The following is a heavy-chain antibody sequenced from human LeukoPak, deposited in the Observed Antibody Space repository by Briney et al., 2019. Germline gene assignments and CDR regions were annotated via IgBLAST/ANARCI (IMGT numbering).Heavy chain of an antibody. V-gene: IGHV1-18*01. CDR3: ARDLKMGYSSGRYSWGTGSSNDY. D-gene: IGHD6-19*01. Sequence: GASVKVSCKAPGDTFINYGISWVRQAPGQGLEWMGWISAYNGNTNYAQKFQGRITMTTDTSTSTAYMELRSLRSDDTAVYYCARDLKMGYSSGRYSWGTGSSNDYWGQGTLVTVSS. J-gene: IGHJ4*02. CDR2: ISAYNGNT. CDR1: GDTFINYG.